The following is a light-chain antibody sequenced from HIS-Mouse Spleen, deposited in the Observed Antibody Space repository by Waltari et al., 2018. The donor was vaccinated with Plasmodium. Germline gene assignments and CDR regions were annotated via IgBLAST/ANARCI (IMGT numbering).Light chain of an antibody. J-gene: IGKJ2*01. V-gene: IGKV3-15*01. CDR2: GAS. CDR3: QQYNNWPPYT. CDR1: QSVSSN. Sequence: EIVMTHSPATLSVSQGERATLSCRASQSVSSNLAWYQQKPGQAPRLLIYGASTRATGIPARFSGSGSGTEFTLTISSMQSEDFAVYYCQQYNNWPPYTFGQGTKLEIK.